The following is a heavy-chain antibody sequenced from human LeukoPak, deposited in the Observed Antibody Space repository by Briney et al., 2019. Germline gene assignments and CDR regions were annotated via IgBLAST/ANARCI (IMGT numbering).Heavy chain of an antibody. V-gene: IGHV4-38-2*02. CDR1: GYSISSGYY. J-gene: IGHJ5*02. CDR2: IYHSGST. CDR3: ARDMGWGSITMVRGAPQRPVWFDP. Sequence: PSETLSLTCTVSGYSISSGYYWGWIRQPPGQGLEWIGSIYHSGSTYYNPSLKSRVTISVDTSKNQFSLKLSSVTAADTAVYYCARDMGWGSITMVRGAPQRPVWFDPWGQGTLVTVSS. D-gene: IGHD3-10*01.